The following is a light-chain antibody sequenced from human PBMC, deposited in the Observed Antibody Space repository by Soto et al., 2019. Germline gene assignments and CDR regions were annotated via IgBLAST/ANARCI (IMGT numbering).Light chain of an antibody. CDR3: QQYYSTPWT. CDR1: QSVLYSSNNKNY. Sequence: DIVMTQSPDSLAVSLGERATINCKSSQSVLYSSNNKNYLAWYQQKPGQPPKLLIYWASTRESGVPDRFSGSGSGTDFTLTISSLQAEDVAVYYCQQYYSTPWTFGQGTKXXIK. V-gene: IGKV4-1*01. CDR2: WAS. J-gene: IGKJ1*01.